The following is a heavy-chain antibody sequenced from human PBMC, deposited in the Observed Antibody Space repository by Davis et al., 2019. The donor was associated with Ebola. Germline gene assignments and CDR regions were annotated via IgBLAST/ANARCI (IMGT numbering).Heavy chain of an antibody. CDR3: ARDGGPSYCSGGSCYSGSSYYFDY. CDR2: IYYSGST. J-gene: IGHJ4*02. CDR1: GDSISSSHYY. D-gene: IGHD2-15*01. V-gene: IGHV4-39*07. Sequence: SETLSLTCTVSGDSISSSHYYWGWIRQPPGKGLEWIGNIYYSGSTYYNPSLKSRVTISVDTSKIQFSLKLSSVTAADTAVYYCARDGGPSYCSGGSCYSGSSYYFDYWGQGTLVTVSS.